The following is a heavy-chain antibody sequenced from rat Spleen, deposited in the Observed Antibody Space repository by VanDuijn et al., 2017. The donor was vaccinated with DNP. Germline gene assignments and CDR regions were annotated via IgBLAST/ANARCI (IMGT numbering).Heavy chain of an antibody. J-gene: IGHJ1*01. V-gene: IGHV5-25*01. CDR2: ISTSGGST. D-gene: IGHD4-6*01. CDR3: ARPLWPYWYFDF. CDR1: GFTFSNYD. Sequence: EVQLVESGGGLVQPGRSLKLSCAASGFTFSNYDMAWVRQAPTKGLEWVASISTSGGSTYYRDSGKGRFTVSRDNAKSTLYLQMDSLRSEDTATYYCARPLWPYWYFDFWGPGTMVTVSS.